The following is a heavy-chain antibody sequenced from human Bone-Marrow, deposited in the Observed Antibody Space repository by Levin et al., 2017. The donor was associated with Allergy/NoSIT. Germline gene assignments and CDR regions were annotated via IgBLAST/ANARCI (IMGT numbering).Heavy chain of an antibody. Sequence: PGGSLRLSCAASGFSFSTSWMDWVRQAPGKGLVWVARINTDGRSTSYADSVQGRFTISRDNAKNTLYLQINSHRVEDTAVYYCARELRGVYYAMDVWGQGTTVTVSS. CDR1: GFSFSTSW. D-gene: IGHD3-10*01. CDR2: INTDGRST. CDR3: ARELRGVYYAMDV. J-gene: IGHJ6*02. V-gene: IGHV3-74*01.